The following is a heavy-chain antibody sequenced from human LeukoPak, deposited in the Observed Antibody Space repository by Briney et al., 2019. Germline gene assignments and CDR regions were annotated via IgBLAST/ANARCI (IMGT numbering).Heavy chain of an antibody. Sequence: GGSLRLSCAASKFTFSHHGMHWVRQAPGKGLEWVAVVFSDGSNQYYADSVKGRFTVSRDNSQNMLYLQMNSLRPEDTAVYYCAKDAERGFDYSNSLQKWGQGTLVTVSS. CDR1: KFTFSHHG. CDR2: VFSDGSNQ. J-gene: IGHJ4*02. CDR3: AKDAERGFDYSNSLQK. V-gene: IGHV3-33*03. D-gene: IGHD4-11*01.